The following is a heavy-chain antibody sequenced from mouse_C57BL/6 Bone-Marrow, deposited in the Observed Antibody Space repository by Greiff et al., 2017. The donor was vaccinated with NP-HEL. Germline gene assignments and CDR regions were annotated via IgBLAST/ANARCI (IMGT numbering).Heavy chain of an antibody. Sequence: VQLKESGAELVRPGASVKLSCTASGFNIKDDYMHWVKQRPEQGLEWIGWIDPENGDTEYASKFQGKATITADTSSNTAYLQLSSLTSEDTAVYYCTRGFEGWYFDVWGTGTTVTVSS. CDR1: GFNIKDDY. J-gene: IGHJ1*03. V-gene: IGHV14-4*01. CDR3: TRGFEGWYFDV. CDR2: IDPENGDT.